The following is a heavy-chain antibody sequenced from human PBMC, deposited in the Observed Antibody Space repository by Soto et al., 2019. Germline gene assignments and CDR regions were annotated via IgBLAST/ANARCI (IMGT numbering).Heavy chain of an antibody. J-gene: IGHJ6*02. CDR2: IYPGDSDT. CDR3: ARQGSNGAYYYQTLDV. Sequence: GESLKISCKGSGYRFSSYWIAWARQMPGKGLEWMGIIYPGDSDTRYSPSFQGQVTFSVDKSNNTAYLQWSSLKASDTAMYYCARQGSNGAYYYQTLDVWGQGTTVTVSS. V-gene: IGHV5-51*01. CDR1: GYRFSSYW. D-gene: IGHD3-22*01.